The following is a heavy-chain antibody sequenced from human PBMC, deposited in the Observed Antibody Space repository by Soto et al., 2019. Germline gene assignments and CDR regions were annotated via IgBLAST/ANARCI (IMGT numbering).Heavy chain of an antibody. V-gene: IGHV3-7*01. CDR3: AKRVWYFDL. Sequence: EVQLVESGGGLVQPGGSLRLSCAASGFTFSSYWMTWVRQAPGKGQEWVANIKQDGSKKYYVDSVKGRFTISRDNAKNSLYLQMNSLRAEDTAVYYCAKRVWYFDLWGRGTLVTVSS. CDR2: IKQDGSKK. J-gene: IGHJ2*01. CDR1: GFTFSSYW.